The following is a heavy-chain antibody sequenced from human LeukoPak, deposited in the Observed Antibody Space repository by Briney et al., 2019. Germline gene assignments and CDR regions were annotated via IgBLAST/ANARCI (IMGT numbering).Heavy chain of an antibody. Sequence: PGGSLRLSCAASGFTFSSYAMSWVRQAPGKGLEWVSAISGSGGSTYYADSVKGRFTISRDNSKNTLYLQMNSLRAEDTAVYYCAKDGGLRFLEWSQFDYWGQGTLVTVSS. CDR1: GFTFSSYA. CDR2: ISGSGGST. V-gene: IGHV3-23*01. CDR3: AKDGGLRFLEWSQFDY. D-gene: IGHD3-3*01. J-gene: IGHJ4*02.